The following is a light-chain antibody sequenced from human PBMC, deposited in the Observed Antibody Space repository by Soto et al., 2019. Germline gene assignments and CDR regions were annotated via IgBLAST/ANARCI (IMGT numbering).Light chain of an antibody. V-gene: IGLV2-8*01. Sequence: QSALTQSPSASGSPGQSVTISCTGTSSDIGGYNSVSWYQQHPGKAPKVMIYDVTKRPSGVPARFSGSKSGNTASLTVSALQAEDEADYYCSAYTDRKHLVFGTGTKVTVL. CDR2: DVT. CDR1: SSDIGGYNS. CDR3: SAYTDRKHLV. J-gene: IGLJ1*01.